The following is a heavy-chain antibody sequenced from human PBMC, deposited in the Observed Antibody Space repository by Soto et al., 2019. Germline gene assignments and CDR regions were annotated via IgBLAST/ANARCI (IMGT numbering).Heavy chain of an antibody. D-gene: IGHD3-22*01. V-gene: IGHV1-69*06. CDR1: GGTFSSYA. J-gene: IGHJ4*02. CDR2: IIPIFGTA. Sequence: SVKVSCKASGGTFSSYAISWVRQAPGQGLEWMGGIIPIFGTANYAQKFQGRVTITADKSTSTAYMELSSLRSEDTAVYYCARFSYDSSGYFDFDYWGQGTLVTVSS. CDR3: ARFSYDSSGYFDFDY.